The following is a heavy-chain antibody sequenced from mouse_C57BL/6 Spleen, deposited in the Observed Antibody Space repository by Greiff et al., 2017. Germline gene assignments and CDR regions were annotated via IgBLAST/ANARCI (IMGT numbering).Heavy chain of an antibody. CDR3: TRGPLYYAMDY. CDR2: IDPETGGT. Sequence: VQRVESGAELVRPGASVTLSCKASGYTFTDYEMHWVKQTPVHGLEWIGAIDPETGGTAYNQKFKGKAILTADTSSSTAYMELRSLTSEDSAVYYCTRGPLYYAMDYWGQGTSVTVSS. V-gene: IGHV1-15*01. CDR1: GYTFTDYE. J-gene: IGHJ4*01.